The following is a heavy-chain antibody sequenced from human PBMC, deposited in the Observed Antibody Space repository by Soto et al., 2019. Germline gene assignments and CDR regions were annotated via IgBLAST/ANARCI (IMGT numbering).Heavy chain of an antibody. Sequence: QVQLQESGPGLVKPSQTLSLTCTVSGGSITSGGYCWTWIRQHPVKGLEWMGHIYYSGSTSYNPSLKSRVNNSIDTSQIQFSLKLTSVTAADTAVYYCARDGDYFGSGSPPLLSRWGQGTLVTVSS. CDR3: ARDGDYFGSGSPPLLSR. D-gene: IGHD3-10*01. CDR1: GGSITSGGYC. V-gene: IGHV4-31*03. CDR2: IYYSGST. J-gene: IGHJ4*02.